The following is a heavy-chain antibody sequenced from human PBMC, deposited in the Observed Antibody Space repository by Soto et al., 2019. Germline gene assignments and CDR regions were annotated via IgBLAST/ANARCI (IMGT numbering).Heavy chain of an antibody. CDR3: ARSIVVVTALDY. D-gene: IGHD2-21*02. CDR1: GYTFTNYL. CDR2: INTGSGNT. Sequence: SVKVSCKASGYTFTNYLIHWVRQAPGQRLEWLGWINTGSGNTKYSQKFQGRVTITRDTSASTAYMELSSLRSEDTAVYYCARSIVVVTALDYWGQGTLVTVSS. V-gene: IGHV1-3*04. J-gene: IGHJ4*02.